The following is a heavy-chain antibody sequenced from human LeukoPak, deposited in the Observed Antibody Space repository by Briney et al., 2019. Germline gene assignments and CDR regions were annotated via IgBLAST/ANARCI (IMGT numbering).Heavy chain of an antibody. CDR2: ILSGGST. CDR3: ARPPPLGPPFNWYYMDV. Sequence: PGGSLRLSCAASGFTVSSNYMSWVRQAPGKGLEWVSVILSGGSTYYADSVKARFTISRDNSKNTLYLQMNSLRAEDTAVYYCARPPPLGPPFNWYYMDVWGTETPVTLSS. CDR1: GFTVSSNY. D-gene: IGHD1-1*01. J-gene: IGHJ6*03. V-gene: IGHV3-53*01.